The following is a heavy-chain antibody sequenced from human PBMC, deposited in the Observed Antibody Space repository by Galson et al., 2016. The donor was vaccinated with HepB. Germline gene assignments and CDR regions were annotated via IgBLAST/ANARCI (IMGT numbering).Heavy chain of an antibody. Sequence: LRLSCAASGLTFSYYSMHWVRQAPGRGLEWVAVISYDGNNEYYADSVKGRFTISRDTSKNTLYLQMNSLRVEDTAVYYCARDKPRPRVVGNYFDYWGQGTLVTVAS. D-gene: IGHD2-2*01. CDR1: GLTFSYYS. V-gene: IGHV3-30-3*01. CDR2: ISYDGNNE. J-gene: IGHJ4*02. CDR3: ARDKPRPRVVGNYFDY.